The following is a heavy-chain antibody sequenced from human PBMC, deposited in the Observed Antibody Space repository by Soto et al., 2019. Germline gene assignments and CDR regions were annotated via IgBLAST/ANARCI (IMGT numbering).Heavy chain of an antibody. CDR2: INHIGST. J-gene: IGHJ4*02. V-gene: IGHV4-34*01. CDR3: ARGSEAAAVGGY. CDR1: GGSFSGYY. Sequence: SETLSLTCAVYGGSFSGYYWSWIRQPPGKGLECIGEINHIGSTNYNPSLNSRVTISVDTSKNQFSLKLSSVTAADTAVYYCARGSEAAAVGGYWGQGTLVTVSS. D-gene: IGHD6-13*01.